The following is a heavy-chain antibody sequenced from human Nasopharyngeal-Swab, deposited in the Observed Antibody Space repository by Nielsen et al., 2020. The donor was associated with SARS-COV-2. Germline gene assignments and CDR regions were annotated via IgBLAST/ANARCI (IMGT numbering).Heavy chain of an antibody. CDR2: ISGSGGST. D-gene: IGHD3-10*01. CDR3: AKTETPYYYGSGPIYYYYGMDV. CDR1: GFTFSSYA. Sequence: GESLKISCAASGFTFSSYAMSWVRQAPGKGLEWVSAISGSGGSTYYADSVKGRFTFSIDNSKKTLYLQMNSLRAEDTAVYYCAKTETPYYYGSGPIYYYYGMDVWGQGTTVTVSS. V-gene: IGHV3-23*01. J-gene: IGHJ6*02.